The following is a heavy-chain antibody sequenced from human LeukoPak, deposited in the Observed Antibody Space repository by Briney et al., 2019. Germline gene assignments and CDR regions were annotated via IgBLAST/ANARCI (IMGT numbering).Heavy chain of an antibody. CDR2: ITGSGVST. V-gene: IGHV3-23*01. D-gene: IGHD1-14*01. CDR3: AKDLGPPVFDY. Sequence: GGSLRLSCAASGFTFSNYAMSWVRQAPARGLEWVSTITGSGVSTYYADSVKGRFTISRDNSKNTLYLQMNGLRVEDTAVFYCAKDLGPPVFDYWGQGTLVTVSS. CDR1: GFTFSNYA. J-gene: IGHJ4*02.